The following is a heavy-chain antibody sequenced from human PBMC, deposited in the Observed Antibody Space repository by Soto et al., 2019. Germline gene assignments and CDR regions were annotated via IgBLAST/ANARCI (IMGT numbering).Heavy chain of an antibody. Sequence: VASVKVSCKASGHTFTSYGISWVRQAPGQGLEWMGWISAYNGSTNYAQKLQGRVTMTTDTSTSTAYMELRSLRSDDTAVYYCARVRITFGGVIVIPDAFDIWGQGTMVTVSS. D-gene: IGHD3-16*02. CDR1: GHTFTSYG. V-gene: IGHV1-18*04. CDR2: ISAYNGST. CDR3: ARVRITFGGVIVIPDAFDI. J-gene: IGHJ3*02.